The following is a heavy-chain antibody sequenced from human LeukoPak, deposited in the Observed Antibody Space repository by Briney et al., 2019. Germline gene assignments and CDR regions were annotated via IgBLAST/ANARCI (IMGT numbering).Heavy chain of an antibody. V-gene: IGHV3-23*01. Sequence: PGGSLRLSCAASGFTFTNYAMSWVRQAPGEGLEWVSVISGSGGGTYYADSVKGRFTISRDNSKNTLYLQMNSLRAEDTAVYYCAKGLEVRAVAGPFDYWGQGTLVTVSS. D-gene: IGHD6-19*01. J-gene: IGHJ4*02. CDR2: ISGSGGGT. CDR1: GFTFTNYA. CDR3: AKGLEVRAVAGPFDY.